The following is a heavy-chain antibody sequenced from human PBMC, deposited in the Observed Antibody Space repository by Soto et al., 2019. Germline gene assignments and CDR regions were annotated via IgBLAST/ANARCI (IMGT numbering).Heavy chain of an antibody. CDR1: GASIRTYS. CDR3: AQDPSGAAHI. D-gene: IGHD7-27*01. CDR2: MYTNGRT. Sequence: GSLRLTCTVAGASIRTYSWSWIRQSAGKGLEWIGHMYTNGRTNYIPSLKGRINMSVDTSKNQFSLNLKFVTAADTAVYFCAQDPSGAAHIWGQATMVTVS. V-gene: IGHV4-4*07. J-gene: IGHJ3*02.